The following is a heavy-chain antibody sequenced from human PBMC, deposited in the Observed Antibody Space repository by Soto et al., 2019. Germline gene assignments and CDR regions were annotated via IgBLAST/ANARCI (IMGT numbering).Heavy chain of an antibody. V-gene: IGHV3-7*05. D-gene: IGHD3-3*01. CDR3: ARDGGGLEWPLQDYYSGMDV. CDR2: IKQDGSEK. Sequence: PGGSLRLSCAASGFTFSSYWMSWVRQAPGKGLEGVANIKQDGSEKYYVDSVKGRFTISRDNAKDSLYLQMNSLRAEDTAVYYCARDGGGLEWPLQDYYSGMDVWGQGTTVTVSS. CDR1: GFTFSSYW. J-gene: IGHJ6*02.